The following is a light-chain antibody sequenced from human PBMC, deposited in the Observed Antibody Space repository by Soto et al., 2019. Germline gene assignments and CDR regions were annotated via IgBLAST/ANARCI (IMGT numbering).Light chain of an antibody. CDR2: LNSDGSH. V-gene: IGLV4-69*01. J-gene: IGLJ2*01. CDR1: SGHSNYA. Sequence: QLVLTQSPSASASLGASVKLTCTLSSGHSNYAIAWHQQQPEKGPRYLMNLNSDGSHSKGDGIPDRFSGSSSGAERYLTISSLQSEDEADYYCQTWGTGIHVVFGGGTKLTVL. CDR3: QTWGTGIHVV.